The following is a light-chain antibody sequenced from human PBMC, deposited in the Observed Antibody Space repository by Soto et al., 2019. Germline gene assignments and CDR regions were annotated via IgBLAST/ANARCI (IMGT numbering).Light chain of an antibody. CDR2: EVT. V-gene: IGLV2-14*01. Sequence: SVLAQPASVSGSPGQSITISCTGTSSDVGGYNYVSWYQRHPGKAPKLLIYEVTDRPSGISNRFSGSKSGNTASLTISGLQAEDEADYYCSSYASGSTLFVFGTGTKVTVL. CDR1: SSDVGGYNY. J-gene: IGLJ1*01. CDR3: SSYASGSTLFV.